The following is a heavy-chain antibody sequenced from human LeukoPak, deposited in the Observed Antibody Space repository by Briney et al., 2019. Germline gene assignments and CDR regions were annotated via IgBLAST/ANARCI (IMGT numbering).Heavy chain of an antibody. CDR2: ISSSSSYI. V-gene: IGHV3-21*01. J-gene: IGHJ4*02. D-gene: IGHD6-19*01. CDR3: ARAMNWQWLVLTNFDY. Sequence: AGGSLRLSCAASGFTFSSYSMNWVRQAPGKGLEWVSSISSSSSYIYYADSVKGRFTISRDNAKNSLYLQMNSLRAEDTAVYYCARAMNWQWLVLTNFDYWGQGTLVTVSS. CDR1: GFTFSSYS.